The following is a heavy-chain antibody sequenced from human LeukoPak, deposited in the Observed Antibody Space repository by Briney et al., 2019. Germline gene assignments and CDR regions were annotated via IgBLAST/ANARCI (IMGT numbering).Heavy chain of an antibody. V-gene: IGHV4-34*01. CDR2: INHSGST. J-gene: IGHJ4*02. CDR3: ARRWLQFRGLAPFDY. D-gene: IGHD5-24*01. CDR1: GGSFSGYY. Sequence: SETLSLTCAVYGGSFSGYYWSWIPQPPGKGLEWDGEINHSGSTNYNPSLKSRVTISVDTSKNQFSLKLSSVTAADTAVYYCARRWLQFRGLAPFDYWGQGTLVTVSS.